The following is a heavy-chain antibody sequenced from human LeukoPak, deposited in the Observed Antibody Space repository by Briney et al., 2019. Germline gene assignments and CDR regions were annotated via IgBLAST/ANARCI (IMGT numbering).Heavy chain of an antibody. CDR3: ASLVDGYNQGFDI. D-gene: IGHD5-24*01. J-gene: IGHJ3*02. CDR1: GYTFTGYY. V-gene: IGHV1-2*02. Sequence: ASVKVSCKASGYTFTGYYMHWVRQAPGRGLEWMGWINPNSGGTNYAQKFQGRVTMTRDTSISTAYMELSRLRSDDTAVYYCASLVDGYNQGFDIWGQGTMVTVSS. CDR2: INPNSGGT.